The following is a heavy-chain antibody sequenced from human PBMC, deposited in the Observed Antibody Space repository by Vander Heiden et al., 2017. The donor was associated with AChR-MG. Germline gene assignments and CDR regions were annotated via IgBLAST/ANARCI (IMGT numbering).Heavy chain of an antibody. CDR2: ISGSGATT. V-gene: IGHV3-23*01. D-gene: IGHD7-27*01. J-gene: IGHJ3*02. CDR3: AKRPLGAAFDI. CDR1: RFTFSSYG. Sequence: EVQLLESGGDLIQPGESLRLSCVASRFTFSSYGMTWLRQAPGKGLEWVSSISGSGATTYYADSVKGRFTISRDNSKNTLYLQMNSLRVEDTAVYFCAKRPLGAAFDIWGQGTMVTVSS.